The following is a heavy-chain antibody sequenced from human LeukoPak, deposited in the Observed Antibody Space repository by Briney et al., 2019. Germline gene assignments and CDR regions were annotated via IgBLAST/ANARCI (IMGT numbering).Heavy chain of an antibody. J-gene: IGHJ4*02. CDR2: IYYSGST. D-gene: IGHD1-14*01. Sequence: SETLSLTCAVYGGSFSGYYWSWIRQPPGKGLEWIGSIYYSGSTYYNPSLKSRVTISVDTSKNQFSLKLSSVTAADTAVYYCARLTIAQIDYWGQGTLVTVSS. V-gene: IGHV4-34*01. CDR1: GGSFSGYY. CDR3: ARLTIAQIDY.